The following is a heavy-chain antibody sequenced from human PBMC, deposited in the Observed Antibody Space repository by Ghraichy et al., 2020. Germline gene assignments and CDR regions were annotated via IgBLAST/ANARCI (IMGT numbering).Heavy chain of an antibody. CDR3: ARDNMHGWRFDS. CDR2: IYTTGST. J-gene: IGHJ4*02. CDR1: GASVSTGSYY. Sequence: SETLSLTCTVSGASVSTGSYYWSWIRQPAGKGPEWIGRIYTTGSTNYNPSLKSRVTISSDTSKNQFSLKLTSVTAADTAVYYCARDNMHGWRFDSWGQGTLVTVSS. D-gene: IGHD6-19*01. V-gene: IGHV4-61*02.